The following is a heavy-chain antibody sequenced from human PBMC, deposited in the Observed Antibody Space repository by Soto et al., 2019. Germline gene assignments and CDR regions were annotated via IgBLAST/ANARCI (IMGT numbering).Heavy chain of an antibody. V-gene: IGHV1-69*13. Sequence: SVKVSCKASGGTFSSYAISWVRQAPGQGLEWMGGIIPIFGTANYAQKFQGRVTITADESTSTAYMELSSLRSEDTAVYYCARDNGVQLAVDYYGMDVWGQGTTVTVSS. J-gene: IGHJ6*02. D-gene: IGHD1-1*01. CDR3: ARDNGVQLAVDYYGMDV. CDR2: IIPIFGTA. CDR1: GGTFSSYA.